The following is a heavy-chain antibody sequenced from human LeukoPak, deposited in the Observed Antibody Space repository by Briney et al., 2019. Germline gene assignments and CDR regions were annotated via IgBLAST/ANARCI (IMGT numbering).Heavy chain of an antibody. D-gene: IGHD2-2*01. J-gene: IGHJ4*02. CDR3: AREFLGNPIVVVPAAMKELDY. CDR1: GGTFSSSA. CDR2: IIPILGIA. Sequence: ASVKVSCKASGGTFSSSAISWVRQAPGQGLEWMGRIIPILGIANYAQKFQGRVTITADKSTSTAYMELSSLRSEDTAVYYCAREFLGNPIVVVPAAMKELDYWGQGTLVTVSS. V-gene: IGHV1-69*04.